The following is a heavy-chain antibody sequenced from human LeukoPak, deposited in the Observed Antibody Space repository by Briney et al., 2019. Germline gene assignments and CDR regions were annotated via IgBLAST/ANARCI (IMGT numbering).Heavy chain of an antibody. Sequence: SQTLSLTCTVSGGSISSGSYYWSWIRQPAGKGLEWIGRIFASGSTSYNPSLKSRVIISVDMSKHQFSLKLRSVTAADTAVYYCARDVYYYDSGSYYPYKYFDPWGQGTLVTVSS. CDR2: IFASGST. CDR1: GGSISSGSYY. CDR3: ARDVYYYDSGSYYPYKYFDP. V-gene: IGHV4-61*02. J-gene: IGHJ5*02. D-gene: IGHD3-10*01.